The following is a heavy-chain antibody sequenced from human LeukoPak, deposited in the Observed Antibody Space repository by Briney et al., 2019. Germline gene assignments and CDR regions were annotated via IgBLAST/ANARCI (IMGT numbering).Heavy chain of an antibody. J-gene: IGHJ4*02. CDR1: GYDFINFD. CDR2: MNPNSGST. CDR3: ARVRRASYGWYFFDN. D-gene: IGHD6-19*01. Sequence: ASVKVSCKASGYDFINFDINWVRQATGQGLEWMGWMNPNSGSTGYAQKFQGRVTMSRNASMSTAYMELTSLTSEDTAVYWCARVRRASYGWYFFDNWGQGSLLTVSS. V-gene: IGHV1-8*02.